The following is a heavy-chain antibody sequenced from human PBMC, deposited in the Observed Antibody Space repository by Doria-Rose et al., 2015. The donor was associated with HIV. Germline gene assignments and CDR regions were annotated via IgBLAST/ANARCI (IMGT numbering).Heavy chain of an antibody. CDR2: MGPHSGNT. D-gene: IGHD2-8*02. Sequence: WLGWMGPHSGNTDSAQRFQGRVTMTGNTSINTAYLELSSRRSDDTAVYYCAKPSPGDFGTGTPTWAFDVWGQGTMVTVSS. CDR3: AKPSPGDFGTGTPTWAFDV. V-gene: IGHV1-8*01. J-gene: IGHJ3*01.